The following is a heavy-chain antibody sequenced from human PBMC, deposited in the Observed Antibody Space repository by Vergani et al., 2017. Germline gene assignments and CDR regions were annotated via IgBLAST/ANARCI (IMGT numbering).Heavy chain of an antibody. Sequence: EVQLVESGGGLVQPGGSLRLSCAASGFTFSSYEMNWVRQAPGKGLEWVSYISSSGSTIYYADSVKGRFTISRDNSKNTLYLQMNSLRAEDTAVYYCAKYPDIVVVRGYFQHWGQGTLVTVSS. CDR2: ISSSGSTI. D-gene: IGHD2-2*01. V-gene: IGHV3-48*03. J-gene: IGHJ1*01. CDR3: AKYPDIVVVRGYFQH. CDR1: GFTFSSYE.